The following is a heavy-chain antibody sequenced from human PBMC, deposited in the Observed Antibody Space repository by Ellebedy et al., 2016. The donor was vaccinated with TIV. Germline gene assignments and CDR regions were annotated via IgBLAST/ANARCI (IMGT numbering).Heavy chain of an antibody. V-gene: IGHV3-23*01. D-gene: IGHD3-22*01. Sequence: PGGSLRLSCAASGFTFNSYAMSWVRQAPGKGLEWVSTISNTGSRTYYADSVEGRFIISRDNSKKTLYLQINSLRAEDTAVYYCAKGRGGGSDSSAPRYYFDYWGLGTLVTVSS. CDR1: GFTFNSYA. CDR2: ISNTGSRT. CDR3: AKGRGGGSDSSAPRYYFDY. J-gene: IGHJ4*02.